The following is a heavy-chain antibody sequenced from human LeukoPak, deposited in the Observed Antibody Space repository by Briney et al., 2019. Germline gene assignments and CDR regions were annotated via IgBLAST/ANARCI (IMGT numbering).Heavy chain of an antibody. Sequence: GGSLRLSCAASGFTFSDYYMSRIRQAPGKGLEWVSYISSRSSYTNYADSVKGRFTISRDNAKNSLYLQMNSLRAEDTAVYYCARVGKEKGYCTSTSCYADRNWFDPRGQGTLVTVSS. D-gene: IGHD2-2*01. CDR1: GFTFSDYY. J-gene: IGHJ5*02. CDR3: ARVGKEKGYCTSTSCYADRNWFDP. V-gene: IGHV3-11*03. CDR2: ISSRSSYT.